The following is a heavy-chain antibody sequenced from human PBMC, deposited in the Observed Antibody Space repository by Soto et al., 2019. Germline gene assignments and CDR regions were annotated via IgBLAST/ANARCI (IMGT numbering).Heavy chain of an antibody. J-gene: IGHJ4*02. V-gene: IGHV1-8*01. CDR3: ARGRASGSYYLLDY. D-gene: IGHD3-10*01. Sequence: ASVKVSCKASGDTFTTYDINWVRQATGHGLEWMGWSNPNSGNIGYAQRFQGRVTMTRGTAIRTAYMEVSSLRSDDTAVYYCARGRASGSYYLLDYWGQGTLVTVSS. CDR1: GDTFTTYD. CDR2: SNPNSGNI.